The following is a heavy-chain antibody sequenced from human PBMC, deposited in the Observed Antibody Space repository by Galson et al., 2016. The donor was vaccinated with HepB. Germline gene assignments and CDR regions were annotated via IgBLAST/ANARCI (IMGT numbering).Heavy chain of an antibody. D-gene: IGHD2/OR15-2a*01. CDR1: GHTISNGGHY. J-gene: IGHJ4*02. V-gene: IGHV4-31*03. Sequence: TLSLTCSVSGHTISNGGHYWNWIRHLPGKGLEWLGHIYYSGSTFYNPSVKGRLTISVDTSKNQFSLRLGSVTAAHTAVYYCAGGNYFYNSRTFQDFWGQGAQVAVAS. CDR2: IYYSGST. CDR3: AGGNYFYNSRTFQDF.